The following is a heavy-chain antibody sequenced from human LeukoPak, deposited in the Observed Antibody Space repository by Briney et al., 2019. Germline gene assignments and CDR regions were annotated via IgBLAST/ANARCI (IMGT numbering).Heavy chain of an antibody. CDR1: GFTFSSYS. D-gene: IGHD3-10*02. CDR2: ISSSSSYI. J-gene: IGHJ6*03. Sequence: GGSLRLSCAASGFTFSSYSMNWVRQAPGKGLEWVSSISSSSSYIYYADSVKGRFTISRDNAKNSLYLQMNSLRAEDTAVYYCARVFGSSPYYYYYMDVWGKGTTVTVSS. V-gene: IGHV3-21*01. CDR3: ARVFGSSPYYYYYMDV.